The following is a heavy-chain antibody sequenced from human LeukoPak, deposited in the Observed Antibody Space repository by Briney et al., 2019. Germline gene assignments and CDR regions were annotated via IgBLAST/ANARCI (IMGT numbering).Heavy chain of an antibody. CDR1: GFTFSSNW. J-gene: IGHJ4*02. CDR3: ARDNGYGDSLDY. CDR2: SNEDGSTT. Sequence: PGGSLRLSCAASGFTFSSNWMHWVRQAPGKGLVWVSRSNEDGSTTNYADSVKGRFSISRDNAKNSLYLQMNSLSAEDTALYYCARDNGYGDSLDYWGQGTLVTVSS. D-gene: IGHD4-17*01. V-gene: IGHV3-74*01.